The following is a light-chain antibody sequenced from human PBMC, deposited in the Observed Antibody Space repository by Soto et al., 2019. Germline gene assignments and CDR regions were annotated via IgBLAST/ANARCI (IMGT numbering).Light chain of an antibody. CDR2: DVR. CDR1: SSDIGGYNY. V-gene: IGLV2-14*01. CDR3: SSYTSSSTVI. Sequence: QSVLTQPASVSGSPGQSITISCTGTSSDIGGYNYISWYQQLPGKAPKFIIYDVRNRPSGVSNRFSGSRSGNTAFLTISGLQAEDEADYYCSSYTSSSTVIFGGGTKLTVL. J-gene: IGLJ2*01.